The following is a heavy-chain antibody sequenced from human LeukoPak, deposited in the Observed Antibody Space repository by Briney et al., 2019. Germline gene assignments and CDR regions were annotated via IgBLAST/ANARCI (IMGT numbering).Heavy chain of an antibody. J-gene: IGHJ6*02. CDR3: AKAASSSWPSYYYGMDV. Sequence: GGSLRLSCAASGFIFSGYSMSWVRQAPGMGLEWVSVITGSGGDTYYADSVKGRFTISKDNSKNTVYLQMSSLRVDDTAVYYCAKAASSSWPSYYYGMDVWGQGTTVTVS. D-gene: IGHD6-13*01. CDR2: ITGSGGDT. V-gene: IGHV3-23*01. CDR1: GFIFSGYS.